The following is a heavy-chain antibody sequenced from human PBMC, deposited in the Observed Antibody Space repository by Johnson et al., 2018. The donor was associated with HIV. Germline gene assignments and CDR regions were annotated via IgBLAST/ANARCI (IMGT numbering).Heavy chain of an antibody. Sequence: VQLVESGGGVVQPGGSLRLSCAASGFTFSNYAMHWVRQAPGKGLEWVAVISYDGSNKYYADSVKGRFTISRDNSKNTLYLQMNSLRAEDTAVYYCARGLITMIVVVTFDAFDIWGQGTMVTVSS. D-gene: IGHD3-22*01. CDR2: ISYDGSNK. CDR3: ARGLITMIVVVTFDAFDI. V-gene: IGHV3-30*04. CDR1: GFTFSNYA. J-gene: IGHJ3*02.